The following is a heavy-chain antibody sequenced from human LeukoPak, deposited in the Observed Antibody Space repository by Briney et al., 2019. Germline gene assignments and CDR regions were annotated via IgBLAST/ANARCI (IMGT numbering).Heavy chain of an antibody. Sequence: GGSLRLSCAASGFTFSRSWMHWVRQAPGRGLEWVASIKEDGSEKYYVDSVKGRFTISRDNAKNSLYLQMNSLRAEDTAVYYCARDREYSSSWYMSYYYYYMDVWGKGTTVTVSS. V-gene: IGHV3-7*01. CDR1: GFTFSRSW. CDR3: ARDREYSSSWYMSYYYYYMDV. D-gene: IGHD6-13*01. J-gene: IGHJ6*03. CDR2: IKEDGSEK.